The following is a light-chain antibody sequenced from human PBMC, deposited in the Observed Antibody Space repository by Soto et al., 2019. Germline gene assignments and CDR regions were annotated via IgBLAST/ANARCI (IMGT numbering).Light chain of an antibody. CDR2: GVS. CDR1: SSDVGGYNF. J-gene: IGLJ2*01. Sequence: QSVLTQPPSASGSPGQSVTISCTGSSSDVGGYNFVSWYQQHPGKAPKLMIYGVSERPSGVPDRFSGSKSGNTASLTVSGIQADDEADYYCSSYAGTNILVVFGGGTKLTVL. V-gene: IGLV2-8*01. CDR3: SSYAGTNILVV.